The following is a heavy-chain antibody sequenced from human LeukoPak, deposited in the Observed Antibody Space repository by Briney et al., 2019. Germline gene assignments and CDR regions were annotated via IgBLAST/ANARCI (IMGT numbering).Heavy chain of an antibody. J-gene: IGHJ4*02. CDR3: AILERDIVVVPAAGDY. CDR2: INPNSGGT. Sequence: ASVKVSCKASGYTFTGYYMHWVRQAPGQGLEWMGWINPNSGGTNYAQKFQGRVTMTRDTSISTAYMELSRLRSDDTAVYYCAILERDIVVVPAAGDYWGQGTLVTVSS. CDR1: GYTFTGYY. D-gene: IGHD2-2*01. V-gene: IGHV1-2*02.